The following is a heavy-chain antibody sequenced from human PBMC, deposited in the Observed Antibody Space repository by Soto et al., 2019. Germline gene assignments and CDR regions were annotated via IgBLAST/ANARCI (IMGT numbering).Heavy chain of an antibody. CDR3: ARGDSTDCSNGVCSFFYNHDMDV. CDR1: GYSFTDYH. Sequence: GASVKVSCKASGYSFTDYHIHWVRQAPRQGLEWLGRINPKSGGTSTAQKFQGWVTMTTDTSISTASMELTRLTSDDTAIYYCARGDSTDCSNGVCSFFYNHDMDVWGQGTTVTSP. CDR2: INPKSGGT. D-gene: IGHD2-8*01. J-gene: IGHJ6*02. V-gene: IGHV1-2*04.